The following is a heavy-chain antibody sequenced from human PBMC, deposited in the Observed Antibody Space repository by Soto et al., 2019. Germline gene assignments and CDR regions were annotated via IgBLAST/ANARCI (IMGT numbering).Heavy chain of an antibody. Sequence: PGLALRLSCAASAFTFSSYAMTCVLQNPVKVLDCVSVISDSADKTYYADSVKGRFTISRDNSKNTLFLQMNSLRAEDTAVYYCAKTYRREQQPLQYNWFDTWGQGTLVTVSS. D-gene: IGHD6-13*01. J-gene: IGHJ5*02. CDR2: ISDSADKT. CDR3: AKTYRREQQPLQYNWFDT. CDR1: AFTFSSYA. V-gene: IGHV3-23*01.